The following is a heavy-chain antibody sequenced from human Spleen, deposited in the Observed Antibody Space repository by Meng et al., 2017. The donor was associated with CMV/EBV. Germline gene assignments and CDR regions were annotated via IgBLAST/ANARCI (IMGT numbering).Heavy chain of an antibody. V-gene: IGHV1-69*06. CDR1: GGTFSSYA. D-gene: IGHD6-6*01. J-gene: IGHJ6*02. CDR3: ARAEAARPDDYYYYYGMDV. CDR2: IIPIFGTA. Sequence: SVKVSCKASGGTFSSYAISWVRQAPGQGLEWMGGIIPIFGTANYAQKFQGRVTITADKSTSTAYMELSSLRSEDTAVYYCARAEAARPDDYYYYYGMDVWGQGTTVTVSS.